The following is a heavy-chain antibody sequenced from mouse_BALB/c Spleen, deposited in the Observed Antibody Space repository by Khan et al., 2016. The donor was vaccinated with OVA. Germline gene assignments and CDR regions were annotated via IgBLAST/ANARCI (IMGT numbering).Heavy chain of an antibody. CDR3: ARSVFGNYGRFYAMDY. J-gene: IGHJ4*01. V-gene: IGHV1S45*01. Sequence: VQLQQSGAGLVRPGASVKISCKAFGYTFTNHHINWVKQRPGQGLDWIGYINPYNDYTNYNQNFKGKATLTVDKSSSSAYMELSSLTSEDSAVYYCARSVFGNYGRFYAMDYWGQGTSVTVSS. D-gene: IGHD2-1*01. CDR1: GYTFTNHH. CDR2: INPYNDYT.